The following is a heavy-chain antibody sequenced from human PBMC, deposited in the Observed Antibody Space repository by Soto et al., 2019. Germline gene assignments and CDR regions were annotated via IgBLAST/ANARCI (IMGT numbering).Heavy chain of an antibody. CDR3: ARYSRLSVFDY. Sequence: QVQLQQWGAGLLKPSETLSLTCAVYGGSFSGYYWSWIRQPPGKGLAWIGEINHSGSTNYTPSLKSRVTISVDTSKNQFSLKLSSVTAADTAVYYCARYSRLSVFDYWGQGTLVTVSS. J-gene: IGHJ4*02. V-gene: IGHV4-34*01. CDR1: GGSFSGYY. D-gene: IGHD4-4*01. CDR2: INHSGST.